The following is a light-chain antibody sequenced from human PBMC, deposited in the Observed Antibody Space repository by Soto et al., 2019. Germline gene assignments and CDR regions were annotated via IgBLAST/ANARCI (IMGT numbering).Light chain of an antibody. CDR3: QVWDSSREHVV. J-gene: IGLJ2*01. V-gene: IGLV3-21*02. Sequence: SYELTQTPSVSVAPGQTARITCGGSNIGGRSVHWYQQKPGQAPVLVVHDDSDRPSGIPERISGSNSGNTATLTISRVEAGDEADYYCQVWDSSREHVVFGGGTKVTVL. CDR1: NIGGRS. CDR2: DDS.